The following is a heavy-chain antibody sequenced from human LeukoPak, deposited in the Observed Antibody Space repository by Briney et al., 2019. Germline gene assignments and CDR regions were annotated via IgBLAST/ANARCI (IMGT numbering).Heavy chain of an antibody. J-gene: IGHJ4*02. Sequence: PSETLSLTCTVSGGSISSYYWSWIRQPPGKGLEWIGYIYYSGSTNYNPSLKSRVTISVDTSKNQFSLKLSSVTAADTAVYYCARHRSRGREYEYYFDYWGQGTLVTVSS. V-gene: IGHV4-59*08. CDR1: GGSISSYY. D-gene: IGHD6-19*01. CDR2: IYYSGST. CDR3: ARHRSRGREYEYYFDY.